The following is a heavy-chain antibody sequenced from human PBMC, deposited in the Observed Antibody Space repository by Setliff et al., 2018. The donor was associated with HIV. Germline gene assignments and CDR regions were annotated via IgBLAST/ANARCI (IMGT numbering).Heavy chain of an antibody. Sequence: PGGSLRLSCVGSGFTFNDYHISWIRKAPGEGLECISYMGSLGDKEYADSVKGRFTISRDNARKSVYLQIDSLRAEDTAVYYCPRDPRFCSGGSCRPDFWGQGTLVTVSS. CDR2: MGSLGDK. D-gene: IGHD2-15*01. V-gene: IGHV3-11*05. CDR3: PRDPRFCSGGSCRPDF. J-gene: IGHJ4*02. CDR1: GFTFNDYH.